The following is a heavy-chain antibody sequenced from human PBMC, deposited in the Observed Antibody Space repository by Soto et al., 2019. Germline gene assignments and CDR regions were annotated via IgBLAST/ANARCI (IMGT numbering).Heavy chain of an antibody. CDR2: IYYSGST. V-gene: IGHV4-30-4*01. J-gene: IGHJ4*02. Sequence: PSETLSLTCTVSGGSISSGDYYWSWIRQPPGKGLEWIGYIYYSGSTYYNPSLKSRVTISVDTSKNQFSLKLSSVTAADTAVYYCARGTPKGDYYDSSGYDYWGQGTLVTVS. CDR3: ARGTPKGDYYDSSGYDY. D-gene: IGHD3-22*01. CDR1: GGSISSGDYY.